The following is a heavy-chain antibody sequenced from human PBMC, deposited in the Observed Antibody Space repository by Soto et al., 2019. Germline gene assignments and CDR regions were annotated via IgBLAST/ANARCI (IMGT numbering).Heavy chain of an antibody. J-gene: IGHJ4*02. CDR1: GFTFSSYG. Sequence: PGGSLRLSCAASGFTFSSYGMHWVRQAPGKGLEYVSSITGSGAGTYYAESVKGRFTISRDNSNNTLYLQMNSLRAEDTAIYYCARDAGPLNYWGQGTLVTVSS. D-gene: IGHD3-10*01. V-gene: IGHV3-23*01. CDR3: ARDAGPLNY. CDR2: ITGSGAGT.